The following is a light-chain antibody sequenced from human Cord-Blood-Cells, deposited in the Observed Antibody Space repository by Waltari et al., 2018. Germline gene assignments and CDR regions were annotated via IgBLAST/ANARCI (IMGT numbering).Light chain of an antibody. Sequence: DIQMTQSPSTLSASVGDIVTITCRASQSISSWLAWYQQKPGKAPKLLIYDASSLESGVPSWFGGSGSGTEFTLTISSLQPDDFATYYCQQYNSYLYTFGQGTKLEIK. V-gene: IGKV1-5*01. CDR1: QSISSW. CDR3: QQYNSYLYT. J-gene: IGKJ2*01. CDR2: DAS.